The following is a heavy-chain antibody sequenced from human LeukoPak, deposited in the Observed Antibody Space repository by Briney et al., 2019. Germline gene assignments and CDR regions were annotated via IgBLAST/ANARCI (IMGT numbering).Heavy chain of an antibody. D-gene: IGHD2-2*02. CDR2: ISSSSSYI. V-gene: IGHV3-21*01. Sequence: GGSLRLSCAASGFTFSSYAMSWVRQAPGKGLEWVSSISSSSSYIYYADSVKGRFTISRDNAKNSLYLQMNSLRAEDTAVYYCAMIVVVPAAIDWGQGTLVTVSS. CDR3: AMIVVVPAAID. CDR1: GFTFSSYA. J-gene: IGHJ4*02.